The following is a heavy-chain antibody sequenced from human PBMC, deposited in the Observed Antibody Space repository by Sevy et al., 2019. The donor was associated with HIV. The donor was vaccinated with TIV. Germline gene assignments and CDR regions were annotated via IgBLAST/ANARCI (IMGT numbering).Heavy chain of an antibody. Sequence: GGSLRLSCAASGFTVSSNYMSWVRQAPGKGLEWVSVIYSGGSTYYADSVKGRFTISRDNSKNTLYLQMNGLRAEDTAVYYCAAQTLYDSSGYYYAIDAFDIWGQGTMVTVSS. D-gene: IGHD3-22*01. CDR1: GFTVSSNY. CDR3: AAQTLYDSSGYYYAIDAFDI. CDR2: IYSGGST. J-gene: IGHJ3*02. V-gene: IGHV3-53*01.